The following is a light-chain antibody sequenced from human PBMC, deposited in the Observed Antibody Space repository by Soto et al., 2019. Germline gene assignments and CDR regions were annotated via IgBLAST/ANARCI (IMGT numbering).Light chain of an antibody. CDR1: QGISSY. Sequence: IQLTQSPSSLSASVGDRVTITCRASQGISSYLAWYRQKPGKAPKLPNYAASTLQSGVPSRFSGSGSGTDFTLTISSLQSEDFAVYYCQQLNYWPRITFGQGTRLEI. CDR2: AAS. CDR3: QQLNYWPRIT. J-gene: IGKJ5*01. V-gene: IGKV1-9*01.